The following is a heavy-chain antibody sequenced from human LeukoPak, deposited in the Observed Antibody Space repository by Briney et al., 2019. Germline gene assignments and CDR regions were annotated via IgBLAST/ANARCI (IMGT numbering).Heavy chain of an antibody. J-gene: IGHJ4*02. Sequence: GGSLRLSCTASGFTFGDYAMSWVRKAPGKGLEWVGFIRSKAYGGTAEYAASVKDRFTISRDDSKSIAYLQMNSLKTEDTAVYYCTRENWIGDSSGYHDYWGQGTLVTVSS. CDR3: TRENWIGDSSGYHDY. CDR2: IRSKAYGGTA. V-gene: IGHV3-49*04. D-gene: IGHD3-22*01. CDR1: GFTFGDYA.